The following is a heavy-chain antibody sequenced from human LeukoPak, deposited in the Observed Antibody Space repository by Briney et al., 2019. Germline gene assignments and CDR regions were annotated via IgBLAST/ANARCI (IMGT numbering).Heavy chain of an antibody. V-gene: IGHV4-39*01. CDR3: ARPGQGYFDS. CDR2: IYYSGSI. CDR1: GGSISSSSYY. Sequence: SETLSLTCTVSGGSISSSSYYWGWIRQPPGKGLEWIGSIYYSGSIYSNPSLKSRVTISLDTSKNQFSLKLSSVTAADTAVYYCARPGQGYFDSWGPGTPVSVSS. J-gene: IGHJ4*02.